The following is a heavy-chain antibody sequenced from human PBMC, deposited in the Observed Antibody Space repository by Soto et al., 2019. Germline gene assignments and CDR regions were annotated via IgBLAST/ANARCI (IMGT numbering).Heavy chain of an antibody. J-gene: IGHJ4*02. CDR3: VRDSGAKLSSS. D-gene: IGHD6-13*01. V-gene: IGHV1-69*13. CDR1: GGTFSSYR. Sequence: SVKVSCKASGGTFSSYRINWVRQAPGQGLEWVGGIVPIYRIADYAQKFQGRVTITADESARTSYMELRSLKSQDTAVYYCVRDSGAKLSSSWGQGTLVTVSS. CDR2: IVPIYRIA.